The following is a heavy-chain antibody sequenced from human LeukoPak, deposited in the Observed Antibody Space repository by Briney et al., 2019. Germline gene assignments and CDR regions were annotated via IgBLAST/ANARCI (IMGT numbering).Heavy chain of an antibody. J-gene: IGHJ4*02. CDR2: ISGSGGST. V-gene: IGHV3-23*01. CDR1: GFTFSSYA. CDR3: AKGGYCSGGSCYSELDY. Sequence: PGGSLRLSCAASGFTFSSYAMSWVRQAPGKGLEWVSAISGSGGSTYYADSVKGRFTISRDNSKNTLHLQMNSLRAEDTAVYYCAKGGYCSGGSCYSELDYWGQGTLVTVSS. D-gene: IGHD2-15*01.